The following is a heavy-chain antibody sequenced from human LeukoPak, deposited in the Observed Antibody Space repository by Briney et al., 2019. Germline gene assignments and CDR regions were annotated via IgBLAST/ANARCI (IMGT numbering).Heavy chain of an antibody. J-gene: IGHJ6*03. V-gene: IGHV5-51*01. D-gene: IGHD2-21*02. Sequence: GESLKISCKGSGYSFTSYWIGWVRQMPGKGLEWKGIIYPGDSDTRYSPSFQGQVTISADKSISTAYLQWSSLKASDTAMYYCARMGYLVTYYMDVWGKGTTVTVSS. CDR3: ARMGYLVTYYMDV. CDR1: GYSFTSYW. CDR2: IYPGDSDT.